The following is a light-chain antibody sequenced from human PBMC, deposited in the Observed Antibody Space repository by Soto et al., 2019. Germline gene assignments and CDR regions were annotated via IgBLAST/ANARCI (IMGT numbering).Light chain of an antibody. V-gene: IGKV2-30*01. J-gene: IGKJ2*01. CDR1: QSLVYRNGDTY. Sequence: DLVLTQSPLSLPVILGQPASISCRSSQSLVYRNGDTYLNWFQQRPVQSPRRLIYKISNRDSGVPARFSGSGSDTDFTLKISRVEAEDVGIYYCMQGTHWPYTFGQGTKLEIK. CDR3: MQGTHWPYT. CDR2: KIS.